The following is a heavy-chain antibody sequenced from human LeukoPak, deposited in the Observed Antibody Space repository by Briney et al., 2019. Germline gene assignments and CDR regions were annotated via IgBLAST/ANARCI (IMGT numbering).Heavy chain of an antibody. CDR1: GGSISSYY. CDR2: IYYSGST. V-gene: IGHV4-59*01. Sequence: SETLSLTCTVSGGSISSYYWSWIRQPPGKGLEWIGYIYYSGSTNYNPSLKSRVTISVDTSKNQFSLKLSSVTAADTAVYYCARDGQIAVAGNYYYGMDVWGQGTTVTVSS. CDR3: ARDGQIAVAGNYYYGMDV. J-gene: IGHJ6*02. D-gene: IGHD6-19*01.